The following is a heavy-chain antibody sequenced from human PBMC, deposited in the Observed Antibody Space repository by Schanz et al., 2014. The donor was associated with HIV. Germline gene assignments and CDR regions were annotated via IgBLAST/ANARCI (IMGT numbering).Heavy chain of an antibody. CDR3: AREDVSNWSFDL. CDR1: GYSISRGGYY. V-gene: IGHV4-31*02. D-gene: IGHD3-10*02. CDR2: IYHSGST. J-gene: IGHJ2*01. Sequence: QVQLQESGPGLVKPSQTLSLTCSVSGYSISRGGYYWSWIRQHPGKGLEWIGYIYHSGSTYYNPSLKTRVTISVDTSKNQFSLEVNSVTAADTAVYYCAREDVSNWSFDLWGRGTLVSVSS.